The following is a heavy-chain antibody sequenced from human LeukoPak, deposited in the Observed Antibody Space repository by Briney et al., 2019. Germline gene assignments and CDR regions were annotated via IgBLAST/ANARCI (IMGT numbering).Heavy chain of an antibody. V-gene: IGHV3-30-3*01. Sequence: GGSLRLSCAASGFTFSSYAMHWVRQAPGKGLEWVAVISYDGSNKYYADSVKGRFTISRDNSKNTLYLQMNSLRAEDTAVYYCAKFTIFGVVTYFDYWGQGTLVTVSS. J-gene: IGHJ4*02. D-gene: IGHD3-3*01. CDR1: GFTFSSYA. CDR2: ISYDGSNK. CDR3: AKFTIFGVVTYFDY.